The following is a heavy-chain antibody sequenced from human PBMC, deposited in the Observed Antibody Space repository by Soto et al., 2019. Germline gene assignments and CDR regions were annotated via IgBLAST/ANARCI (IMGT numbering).Heavy chain of an antibody. Sequence: EVQLVESGGGLVKPGGSLRLSCAASGFTFSNAWMNWVRQAPGKGLEWVGRIKSKTDGGTTDYAAPVKGRFTISSDDSKNTLYLQMNSLKTEDTAVYYCTTPPYISSWYVYFVYWGEGNLVTVSS. CDR2: IKSKTDGGTT. CDR3: TTPPYISSWYVYFVY. CDR1: GFTFSNAW. V-gene: IGHV3-15*07. D-gene: IGHD6-13*01. J-gene: IGHJ4*02.